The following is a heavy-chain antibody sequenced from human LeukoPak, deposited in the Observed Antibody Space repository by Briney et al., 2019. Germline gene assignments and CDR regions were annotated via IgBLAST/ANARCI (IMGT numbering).Heavy chain of an antibody. J-gene: IGHJ6*03. CDR2: INPNSGGT. V-gene: IGHV1-2*02. CDR3: ARWGDCSSTSCVTPYYYYYMDV. D-gene: IGHD2-2*01. Sequence: ASVKVSCKASGYTFTGYYMHWVRQAPGQGLEWMGWINPNSGGTNYAQKFQGRVTMTRDTSINTAYMELSRLRSDDTAVYYCARWGDCSSTSCVTPYYYYYMDVWGKGTTVIVSS. CDR1: GYTFTGYY.